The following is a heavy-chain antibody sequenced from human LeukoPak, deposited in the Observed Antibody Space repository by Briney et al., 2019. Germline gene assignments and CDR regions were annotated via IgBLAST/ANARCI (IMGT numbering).Heavy chain of an antibody. CDR3: AGGGYSYGRYYYYGMDV. V-gene: IGHV3-48*03. CDR1: GFTFSSYE. D-gene: IGHD5-18*01. J-gene: IGHJ6*02. CDR2: ISSSGSTI. Sequence: GGSLRLSCAASGFTFSSYEMNWVRQAPGKGLEWVSYISSSGSTIYYADSVKGRFTISRDNAKNSLYLQMNSLRAEDTAVYYCAGGGYSYGRYYYYGMDVWGQGTTVTVSS.